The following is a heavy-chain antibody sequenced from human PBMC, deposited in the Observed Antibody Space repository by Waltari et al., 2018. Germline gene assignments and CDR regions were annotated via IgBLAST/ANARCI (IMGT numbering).Heavy chain of an antibody. CDR2: ITNSGTTK. Sequence: QVQLVASGGGLVKPGGSLRLSCVASGITFRDYYMSWVRQAPGKGLEWIAYITNSGTTKYYADPVKGRFTVSRDNAHNSLSLQLNSLRGEDTAVYYCAKDKAIGGAFDIWGQGTMVTVSS. V-gene: IGHV3-11*01. CDR1: GITFRDYY. D-gene: IGHD2-15*01. J-gene: IGHJ3*02. CDR3: AKDKAIGGAFDI.